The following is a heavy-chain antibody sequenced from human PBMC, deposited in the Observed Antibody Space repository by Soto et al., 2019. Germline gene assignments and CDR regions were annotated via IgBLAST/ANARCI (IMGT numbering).Heavy chain of an antibody. CDR3: ARDGGQLEDYFDY. CDR2: INEDGSDK. V-gene: IGHV3-7*01. CDR1: GFTFSRYW. Sequence: QSGGSLRLSCAASGFTFSRYWMSWLRQAPGKGLEWVANINEDGSDKYYVDSVKGRFTISRDNAKNSLYLQMSSLRVEDTAVYYCARDGGQLEDYFDYWGQGTTVTVSS. J-gene: IGHJ4*02. D-gene: IGHD6-6*01.